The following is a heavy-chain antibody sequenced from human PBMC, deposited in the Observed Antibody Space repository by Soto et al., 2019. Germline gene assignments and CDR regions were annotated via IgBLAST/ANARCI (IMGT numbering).Heavy chain of an antibody. J-gene: IGHJ5*02. CDR1: GGSISSYY. CDR3: ARESSPGAGWFDP. V-gene: IGHV4-59*01. Sequence: SETLSLTCTVSGGSISSYYWSWIRQPPGKGLEWIGYIYYSGSTNYNPSLKSRVTISVDTSKNQFSLKLSSVTAADTAVYYCARESSPGAGWFDPWGQGTLVTVSS. CDR2: IYYSGST. D-gene: IGHD6-13*01.